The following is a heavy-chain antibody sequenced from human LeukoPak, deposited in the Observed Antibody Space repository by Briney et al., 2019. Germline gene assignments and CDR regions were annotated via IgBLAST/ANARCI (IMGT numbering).Heavy chain of an antibody. CDR3: AGGYSSGWYVY. CDR1: GFTFSSYE. V-gene: IGHV3-48*03. J-gene: IGHJ4*02. CDR2: VSSSDSTI. D-gene: IGHD6-19*01. Sequence: GGSLRLSCAASGFTFSSYEMNWVRQAPGKGLEWVSYVSSSDSTIYYADSVKGRFTISRDNAKNSLYLQMNSLRAEDTAVYYCAGGYSSGWYVYWGQGTLVTVSS.